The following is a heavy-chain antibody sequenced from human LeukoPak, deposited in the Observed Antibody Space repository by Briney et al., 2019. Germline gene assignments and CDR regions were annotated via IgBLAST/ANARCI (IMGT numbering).Heavy chain of an antibody. CDR3: AREEVRRAVAGYFDN. CDR2: IIPIFGTA. D-gene: IGHD6-19*01. Sequence: SVKVSCKASGGTFSSYAISWVRQAPGQGLEWMGGIIPIFGTANYAQKFQGRVTITADESTSTAYMELSSLRSEDTAVYYCAREEVRRAVAGYFDNWGQGTLVTVSS. J-gene: IGHJ4*02. CDR1: GGTFSSYA. V-gene: IGHV1-69*01.